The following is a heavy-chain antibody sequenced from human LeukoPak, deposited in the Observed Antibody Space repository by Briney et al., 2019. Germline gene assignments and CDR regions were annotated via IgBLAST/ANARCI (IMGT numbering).Heavy chain of an antibody. V-gene: IGHV4-31*03. CDR2: IYYSGST. Sequence: SETLSLTCTVSGGSISSGGYYWSWIRQHPGKGLEWIGYIYYSGSTYYNPSLKSRVTISVDTSKNQFSLKLTSVTAADTAVYYCAGAATHDAFDIWGQGTMVTVSS. CDR3: AGAATHDAFDI. J-gene: IGHJ3*02. D-gene: IGHD2-15*01. CDR1: GGSISSGGYY.